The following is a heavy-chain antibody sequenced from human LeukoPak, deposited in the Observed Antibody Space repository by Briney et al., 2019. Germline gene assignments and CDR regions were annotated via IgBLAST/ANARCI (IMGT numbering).Heavy chain of an antibody. D-gene: IGHD6-13*01. CDR3: ARGPYSSTWYYFEY. J-gene: IGHJ4*02. Sequence: GGSLRLSCAASGFIFTSHGMHWVRQAPGKGLEWVAVIWFDGSNQFYADSVKGRFTISRDNSKNTLYLQMNSLRAEDTAVYYCARGPYSSTWYYFEYWGQGTLVTVSS. V-gene: IGHV3-33*01. CDR1: GFIFTSHG. CDR2: IWFDGSNQ.